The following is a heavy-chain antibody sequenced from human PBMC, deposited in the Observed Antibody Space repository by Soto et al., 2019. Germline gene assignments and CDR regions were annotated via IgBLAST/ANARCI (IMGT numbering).Heavy chain of an antibody. Sequence: PGWSLRLSCASSVFTFSSYAMSWVRQAPGKGLEWVSAISGSGGSTYYADSVKGRFTISRDNSKNTLYLQMNSLRAEDTAVYYCAKVSVSGVVCWGRGTLVTVSS. V-gene: IGHV3-23*01. CDR3: AKVSVSGVVC. CDR2: ISGSGGST. J-gene: IGHJ4*02. D-gene: IGHD3-10*01. CDR1: VFTFSSYA.